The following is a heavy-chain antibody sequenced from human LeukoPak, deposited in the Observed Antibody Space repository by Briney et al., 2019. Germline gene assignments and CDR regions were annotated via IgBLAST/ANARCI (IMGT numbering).Heavy chain of an antibody. CDR2: IKPNGIEK. V-gene: IGHV3-7*01. CDR3: ARDLDTYVLLIAYDTFDN. CDR1: GFTFSNYW. Sequence: GGSLRLSCEGSGFTFSNYWMTWVRQAPGKGLEWVANIKPNGIEKHYADSVEGRFTISRDNAKNSLYLQMNSLRAEDTAVYYCARDLDTYVLLIAYDTFDNWGQGTMVTVSS. J-gene: IGHJ3*02. D-gene: IGHD2-21*01.